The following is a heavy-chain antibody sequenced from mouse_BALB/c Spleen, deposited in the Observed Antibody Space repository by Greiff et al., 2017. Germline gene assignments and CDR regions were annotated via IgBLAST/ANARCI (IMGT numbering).Heavy chain of an antibody. J-gene: IGHJ2*01. CDR3: ARDRVFDD. CDR1: GFTFSRFG. Sequence: EVQGVESGGGLVQPGGSRKLSCAASGFTFSRFGMHWVRQAPEKGLEWVAYISSGSSTIYYADTVKGRFTISRDNPKNTLFLQMTSLRSEDTAMYYCARDRVFDDWGQGTTLTVSS. V-gene: IGHV5-17*02. CDR2: ISSGSSTI.